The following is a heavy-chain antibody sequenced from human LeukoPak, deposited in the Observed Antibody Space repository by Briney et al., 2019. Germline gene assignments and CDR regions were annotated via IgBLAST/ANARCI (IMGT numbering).Heavy chain of an antibody. J-gene: IGHJ4*02. CDR2: INTNTGNP. Sequence: ASVKVSCKASGYTFITYGISWVRQAPGQGLEWMGWINTNTGNPTYAQGFTGRFVFSLDTSVSTAYLQISGLKAEDTAVYYCARPGYCSSTSCYTVGNYWGQGTLVTVSS. CDR3: ARPGYCSSTSCYTVGNY. CDR1: GYTFITYG. V-gene: IGHV7-4-1*02. D-gene: IGHD2-2*02.